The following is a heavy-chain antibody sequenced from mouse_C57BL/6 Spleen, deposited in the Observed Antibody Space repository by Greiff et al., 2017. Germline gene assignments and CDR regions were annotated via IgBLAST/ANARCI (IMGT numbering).Heavy chain of an antibody. CDR2: IDPSDSET. D-gene: IGHD1-1*01. CDR1: GYTFTSYW. J-gene: IGHJ1*03. CDR3: AREGLITTVPLEV. V-gene: IGHV1-52*01. Sequence: QVQLKQPGAELVRPGSSVKLSCKASGYTFTSYWMHWVKQRPIQGLEWIGNIDPSDSETHYNQKFKDKATLTVDKSSSTAYMQLSSLTSEDSAVYYCAREGLITTVPLEVWGTVTTVTVSS.